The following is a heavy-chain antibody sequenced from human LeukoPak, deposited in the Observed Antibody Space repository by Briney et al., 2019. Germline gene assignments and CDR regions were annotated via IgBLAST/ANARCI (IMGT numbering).Heavy chain of an antibody. D-gene: IGHD3-3*01. CDR3: ARYGFAIFGVVTAFDY. CDR1: GYTFTSYG. V-gene: IGHV1-18*01. Sequence: GASVKVSCKASGYTFTSYGISWVRQAPGQGLEWMGWISAYNGNTNYAQKLQGRVTMTTDTSTSTAYMELRSLRSDDTAVYYCARYGFAIFGVVTAFDYWGQGTLVTVSS. J-gene: IGHJ4*02. CDR2: ISAYNGNT.